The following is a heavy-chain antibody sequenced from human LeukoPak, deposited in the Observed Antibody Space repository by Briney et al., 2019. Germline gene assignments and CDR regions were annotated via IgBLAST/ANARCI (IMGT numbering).Heavy chain of an antibody. CDR1: GGTFSSYA. V-gene: IGHV1-69*04. CDR3: ARGGLRGTTGTGNWFDP. D-gene: IGHD1-1*01. CDR2: IIPILGIA. J-gene: IGHJ5*02. Sequence: SMKVSCKASGGTFSSYAISWVRQAPGQGLEWMGRIIPILGIANYAQKFQGRVTITADKSTSTAYMELSSLRSEDTAVYYCARGGLRGTTGTGNWFDPWGQGTLVTVSS.